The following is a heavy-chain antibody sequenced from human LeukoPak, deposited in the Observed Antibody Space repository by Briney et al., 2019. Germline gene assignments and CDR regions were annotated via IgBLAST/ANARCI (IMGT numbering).Heavy chain of an antibody. CDR2: IRYDGSNK. CDR3: AKDGVGYCSSTSCYQQDAFDI. V-gene: IGHV3-30*02. D-gene: IGHD2-2*01. J-gene: IGHJ3*02. CDR1: GFTFSSYG. Sequence: GRSLRLSCAASGFTFSSYGMHWVRQAPGKGLEWVAFIRYDGSNKYYADSVKGRFTISRDNSKNTLYLQMNSLRAEDTAVYYCAKDGVGYCSSTSCYQQDAFDIWGQGTMVTVSS.